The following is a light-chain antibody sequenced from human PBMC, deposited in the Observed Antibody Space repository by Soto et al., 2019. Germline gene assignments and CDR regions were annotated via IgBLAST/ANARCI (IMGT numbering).Light chain of an antibody. CDR1: TGAVTSGNY. V-gene: IGLV7-43*01. CDR3: LLYYGGAQLV. Sequence: QAVVTQGPSLTVSPGGTVTLTCASSTGAVTSGNYPSWFQQRPGQAPRTLIYTTNSKHSWTPARFSGSLLGDKAALTLSGVQPEDEADYYCLLYYGGAQLVFGGGTKLTVL. J-gene: IGLJ3*02. CDR2: TTN.